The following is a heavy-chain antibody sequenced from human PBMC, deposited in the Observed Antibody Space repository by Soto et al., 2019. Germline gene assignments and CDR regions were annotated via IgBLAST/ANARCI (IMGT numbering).Heavy chain of an antibody. D-gene: IGHD3-3*01. CDR3: ARGHTIFGVVIGSWFDP. J-gene: IGHJ5*02. CDR2: INHSGST. V-gene: IGHV4-34*01. CDR1: GGSFSGYY. Sequence: LSLTCAVYGGSFSGYYWSWIRQPPGKGLEWIGEINHSGSTNYNPSLKSRVTISVDTSKNQFSLKLSSVTAADTAVYYCARGHTIFGVVIGSWFDPWGQGTLVTVSS.